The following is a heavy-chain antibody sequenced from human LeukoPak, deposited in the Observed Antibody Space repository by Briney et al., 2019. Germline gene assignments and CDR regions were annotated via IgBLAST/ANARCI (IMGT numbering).Heavy chain of an antibody. V-gene: IGHV3-33*01. CDR1: GFTFSGYG. Sequence: GGSLRLSCVASGFTFSGYGMHWVRLAPGKGLEWVADIWFDGKNEHFAASVKGRFTISRDNSKKTMYLQINSLRAEDTAVYYCARDRHCVNGLCHNSPGMDVWGRGTTVTVSS. J-gene: IGHJ6*02. CDR3: ARDRHCVNGLCHNSPGMDV. CDR2: IWFDGKNE. D-gene: IGHD2-8*01.